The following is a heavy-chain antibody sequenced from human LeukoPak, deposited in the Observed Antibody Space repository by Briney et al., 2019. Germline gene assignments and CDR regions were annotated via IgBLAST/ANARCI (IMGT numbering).Heavy chain of an antibody. V-gene: IGHV3-9*01. J-gene: IGHJ4*02. D-gene: IGHD3-3*01. CDR1: GFTFDDYA. CDR2: ISWNSGSI. CDR3: AKAPNYDFWSGYYYFDY. Sequence: PGGSLRLSCAASGFTFDDYAMHWVRQAPGKGLEWVSGISWNSGSIGYADSVKGRFTISRDNAKNSLYLQMNGLGAEDTALYYCAKAPNYDFWSGYYYFDYWGQGTLVTVSS.